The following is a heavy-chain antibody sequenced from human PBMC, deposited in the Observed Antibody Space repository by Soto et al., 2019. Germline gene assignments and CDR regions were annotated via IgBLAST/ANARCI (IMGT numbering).Heavy chain of an antibody. V-gene: IGHV6-1*01. CDR2: TYYRSKWYN. J-gene: IGHJ6*02. CDR1: GDSVSSNSAA. Sequence: SQTLSLTRAISGDSVSSNSAAWNWIRQSPSRGLEWLGRTYYRSKWYNDYAVSVKSRITINPDTSKNQFSLQLNSVTPEDTAVYYCARVSLLSFSENIVVVVAAKDDYYGMDVWGQGTTVTVSS. CDR3: ARVSLLSFSENIVVVVAAKDDYYGMDV. D-gene: IGHD2-15*01.